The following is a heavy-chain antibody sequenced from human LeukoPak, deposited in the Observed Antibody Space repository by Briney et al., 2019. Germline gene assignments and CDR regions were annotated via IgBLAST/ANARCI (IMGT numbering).Heavy chain of an antibody. CDR3: ARQTGALVTPDY. J-gene: IGHJ4*02. CDR1: GYSFSTYW. V-gene: IGHV5-51*01. Sequence: GDSLKISCKGSGYSFSTYWVAWVRQMPGRGLEWMGIIYPDDSDTRYSPSFQGQVTISADKSISTAYLQWSSLKASDTAMYYCARQTGALVTPDYWGQGTLVTVSS. CDR2: IYPDDSDT. D-gene: IGHD5-18*01.